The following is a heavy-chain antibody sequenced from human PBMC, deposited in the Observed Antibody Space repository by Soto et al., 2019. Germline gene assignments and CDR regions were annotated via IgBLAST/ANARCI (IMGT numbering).Heavy chain of an antibody. Sequence: EVHLVESGGRLVQPGGSLRLSCAASGFRFSDYSMNWVRQAPGRGLGWVSYISSSSFTIHYADSVEGRFAISRDNAKNSLYLQMNSLRAEDTAVYYCARYYNDFWSGHFYYWGQGALVTVSS. V-gene: IGHV3-48*01. CDR1: GFRFSDYS. J-gene: IGHJ4*02. CDR3: ARYYNDFWSGHFYY. D-gene: IGHD3-3*01. CDR2: ISSSSFTI.